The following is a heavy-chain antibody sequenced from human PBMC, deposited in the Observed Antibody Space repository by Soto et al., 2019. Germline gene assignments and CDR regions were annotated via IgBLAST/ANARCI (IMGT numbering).Heavy chain of an antibody. CDR1: GFTFSSYW. Sequence: EVQLVESGGGLVQSGGSLRLSCAASGFTFSSYWMSWVRQGPGRGPEWVANIKQDGSEKYYVDSVTGRFTISRDNAKNSLYLQMTSLRAEDTAVYHCANSHSAIQGDSWGQGTLVTVSS. CDR3: ANSHSAIQGDS. CDR2: IKQDGSEK. D-gene: IGHD2-2*01. J-gene: IGHJ4*02. V-gene: IGHV3-7*05.